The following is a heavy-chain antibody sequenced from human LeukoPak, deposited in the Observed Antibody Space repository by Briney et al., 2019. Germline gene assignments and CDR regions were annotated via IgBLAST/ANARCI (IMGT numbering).Heavy chain of an antibody. CDR2: INHGGST. CDR1: GGSFSGYY. J-gene: IGHJ5*02. V-gene: IGHV4-34*01. CDR3: ARESLTWLQSRTSWFDP. Sequence: SETLSLTCAVYGGSFSGYYWSWIRQPPGKGLEWIGEINHGGSTNYNPSLKSRVTISVDTSKNQFSLKLSSVTAADTAVYYCARESLTWLQSRTSWFDPWGQGTLVTVSS. D-gene: IGHD5-24*01.